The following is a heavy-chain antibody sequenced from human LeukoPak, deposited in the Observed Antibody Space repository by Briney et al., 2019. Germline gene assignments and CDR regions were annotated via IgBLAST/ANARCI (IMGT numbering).Heavy chain of an antibody. CDR1: GYTFPSYD. Sequence: ASVSVSLTSSGYTFPSYDIHGVRQATGQGLEWMGWMNPNSGNTRYAQKFQDSVAMTRNTLISTDYMELSSLRSEDGAVYYCARVFADTNWFDPWGQGTLVTVSS. D-gene: IGHD3-3*01. J-gene: IGHJ5*02. V-gene: IGHV1-8*01. CDR2: MNPNSGNT. CDR3: ARVFADTNWFDP.